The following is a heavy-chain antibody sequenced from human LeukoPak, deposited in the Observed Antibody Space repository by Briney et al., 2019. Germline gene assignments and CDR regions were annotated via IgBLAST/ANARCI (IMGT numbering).Heavy chain of an antibody. CDR2: IYYSGST. D-gene: IGHD2-15*01. Sequence: PSETLSLTCTVSGGSISSSSYYWGWIRQPPGKGLEWIGIIYYSGSTYYNPSLKSLFTISVDTSKNQFSLKLSSVTDADTAVYYCARQKHGYCSGGSCYSDYFDYWGQGTLVTVSS. J-gene: IGHJ4*02. CDR1: GGSISSSSYY. V-gene: IGHV4-39*01. CDR3: ARQKHGYCSGGSCYSDYFDY.